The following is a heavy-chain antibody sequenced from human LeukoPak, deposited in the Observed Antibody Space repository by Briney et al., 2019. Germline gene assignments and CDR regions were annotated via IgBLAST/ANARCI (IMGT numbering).Heavy chain of an antibody. CDR2: TSVYSGNT. V-gene: IGHV1-18*01. CDR3: ARDAHDLLSGYM. J-gene: IGHJ4*02. D-gene: IGHD3-3*01. Sequence: GASVKVSCKTSGYIFASYGISWVRQAPGQGLEWMGWTSVYSGNTYYGKKFQGRVTMTADTSTSTGYMELRSLRSDDTAVYYCARDAHDLLSGYMWGQGTLVTVSS. CDR1: GYIFASYG.